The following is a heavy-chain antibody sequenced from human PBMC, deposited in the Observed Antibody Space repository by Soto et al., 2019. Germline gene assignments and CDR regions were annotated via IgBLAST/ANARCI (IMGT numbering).Heavy chain of an antibody. CDR2: INHSGST. V-gene: IGHV4-34*01. D-gene: IGHD2-21*02. J-gene: IGHJ4*02. CDR1: GGSFSGYY. CDR3: ARGVASVVTSYFDY. Sequence: QVQLQQWGAGLLKPSETLSLTCAVYGGSFSGYYWSWIRQPPGKGLGWIGEINHSGSTNYNPSLKSRVTISVDTSKNQFSLKLSSVTAADTAVYYCARGVASVVTSYFDYWGQGTLVTVSS.